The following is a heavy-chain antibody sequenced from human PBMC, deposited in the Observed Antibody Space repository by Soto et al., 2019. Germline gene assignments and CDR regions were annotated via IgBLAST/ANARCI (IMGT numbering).Heavy chain of an antibody. V-gene: IGHV3-30*18. CDR2: ISYDGSNK. J-gene: IGHJ4*02. D-gene: IGHD3-16*01. CDR1: GFTFSSYG. Sequence: QVQLVESGGGVVQPGRSLRLSCAASGFTFSSYGMHWVRQAPGKGLEWVAVISYDGSNKYYADSVKGRFTISRDNSKNTLYLQMNSLRAEDTAVYYCAKALGAVADYWGQGTLVTVSS. CDR3: AKALGAVADY.